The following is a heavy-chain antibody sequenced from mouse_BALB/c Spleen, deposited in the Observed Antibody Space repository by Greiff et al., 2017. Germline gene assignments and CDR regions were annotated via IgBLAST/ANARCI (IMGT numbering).Heavy chain of an antibody. CDR3: ARSSIYYDYDRFAY. Sequence: VKLQQSGAELVRPGTSVKVSCKASGYAFTNYLIEWVKQRPGQGLEWIGVINPGSGGTNYNEKFKGKATLTADKSSSTAYMQLSSLTSDDSAVYFCARSSIYYDYDRFAYWGQGTLVTVSA. V-gene: IGHV1-54*03. D-gene: IGHD2-4*01. CDR2: INPGSGGT. J-gene: IGHJ3*01. CDR1: GYAFTNYL.